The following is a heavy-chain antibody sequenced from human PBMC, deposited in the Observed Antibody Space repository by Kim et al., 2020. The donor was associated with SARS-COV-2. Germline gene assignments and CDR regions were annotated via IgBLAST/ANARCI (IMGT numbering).Heavy chain of an antibody. CDR3: ARVGLAGRGNFDY. Sequence: QKLQGRVTMTRDTSISTAYMELSSLRSDDTAVYYCARVGLAGRGNFDYWGQGTLVTVSS. J-gene: IGHJ4*02. D-gene: IGHD6-19*01. V-gene: IGHV1-2*02.